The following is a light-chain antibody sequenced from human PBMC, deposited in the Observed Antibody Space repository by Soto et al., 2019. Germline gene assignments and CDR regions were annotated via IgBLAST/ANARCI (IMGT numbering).Light chain of an antibody. Sequence: EIVMTQSPATLSVSPGERTTLSCRASQSVSRILAWYQQKPGQAPRLLIYGASTRATGIPVRFSGSGSGTEFTLTISSLQSEDFAVYYCQQYDKWNPTFGQGTKV. J-gene: IGKJ1*01. CDR2: GAS. V-gene: IGKV3-15*01. CDR1: QSVSRI. CDR3: QQYDKWNPT.